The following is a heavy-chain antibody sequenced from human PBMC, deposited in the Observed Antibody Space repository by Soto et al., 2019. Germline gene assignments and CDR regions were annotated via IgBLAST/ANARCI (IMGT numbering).Heavy chain of an antibody. J-gene: IGHJ6*02. D-gene: IGHD3-10*01. CDR2: IYYSGSA. CDR1: GYSISSSNW. CDR3: ARLYGSGSYYFGISYYGMDV. V-gene: IGHV4-28*01. Sequence: SETLSLTCAVSGYSISSSNWWGWIRQPPGKGLEWIGYIYYSGSAYYNPSLKSRITISIDTSKNQFSLKLSSVTAADTAVYYCARLYGSGSYYFGISYYGMDVWGQGTTVTVSS.